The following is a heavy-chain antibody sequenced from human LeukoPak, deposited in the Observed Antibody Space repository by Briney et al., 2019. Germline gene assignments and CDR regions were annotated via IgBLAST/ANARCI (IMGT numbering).Heavy chain of an antibody. D-gene: IGHD3-22*01. CDR1: GDSINSLDL. V-gene: IGHV4-4*02. Sequence: SGTLSLTCTVPGDSINSLDLWRWVRQPPGKGLEWIGEMYLSGTTHSNPSVKSRVTISIDKSKNQFFLNLSSVTAADTAVYYFAGLVGRYSSGLYYYYFDYWGQGTLVTVSS. CDR2: MYLSGTT. CDR3: AGLVGRYSSGLYYYYFDY. J-gene: IGHJ4*02.